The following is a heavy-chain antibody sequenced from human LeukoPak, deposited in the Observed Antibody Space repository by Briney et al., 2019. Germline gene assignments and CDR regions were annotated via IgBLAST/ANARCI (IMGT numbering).Heavy chain of an antibody. V-gene: IGHV3-23*01. Sequence: GGSLRLSCAAYGFTFSSYAMSWVRQAPGKGMEWVSAISGSGGSTYYADSVKGRFTISRDNSKNTLYLQMNSLRAEDTAVYYCAKDQYDSSIFDYWGQGTLVTVSS. CDR2: ISGSGGST. J-gene: IGHJ4*02. D-gene: IGHD3-22*01. CDR3: AKDQYDSSIFDY. CDR1: GFTFSSYA.